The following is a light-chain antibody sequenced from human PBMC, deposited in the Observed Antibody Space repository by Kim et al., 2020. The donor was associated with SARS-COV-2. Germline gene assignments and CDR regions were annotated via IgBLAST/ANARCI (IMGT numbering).Light chain of an antibody. CDR2: AAS. CDR1: QYVTSNY. J-gene: IGKJ4*01. CDR3: QEYGNSPLT. V-gene: IGKV3-20*01. Sequence: LSPGERAPFSSRASQYVTSNYLALYQHTPGQAPRLLIYAASSRATDTPDRFSGSGSGTVFAHTINRLEPGDFAVYYCQEYGNSPLTFGGGTRVEI.